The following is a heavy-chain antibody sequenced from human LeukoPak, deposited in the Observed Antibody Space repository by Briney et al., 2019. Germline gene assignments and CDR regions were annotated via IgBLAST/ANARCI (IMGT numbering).Heavy chain of an antibody. V-gene: IGHV3-21*01. Sequence: PGGSLRLSCAASGFTFSSYGMHWVRQAPGKGLEWVSAISGSGGSTYYADSVKGRFTISRDNAKSSLFLQMNSLRVEDTAVYFCARDSSYCGGGACFDVFDIWGQGTMVAVSS. CDR3: ARDSSYCGGGACFDVFDI. CDR2: ISGSGGST. D-gene: IGHD2-21*01. CDR1: GFTFSSYG. J-gene: IGHJ3*02.